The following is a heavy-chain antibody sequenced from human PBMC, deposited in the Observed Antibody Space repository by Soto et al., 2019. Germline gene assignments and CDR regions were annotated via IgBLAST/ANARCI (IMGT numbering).Heavy chain of an antibody. D-gene: IGHD1-1*01. Sequence: GGSLRLSCVMSGFGFSNAWMTWVRQAPGKGLEWVGRVKTKTEGGTTDYAAPVKGRFTISRDDSKSTVSLQMTSMKMADTAVYYCVGTTYWGQXPLVTVSP. CDR2: VKTKTEGGTT. CDR1: GFGFSNAW. CDR3: VGTTY. V-gene: IGHV3-15*01. J-gene: IGHJ4*02.